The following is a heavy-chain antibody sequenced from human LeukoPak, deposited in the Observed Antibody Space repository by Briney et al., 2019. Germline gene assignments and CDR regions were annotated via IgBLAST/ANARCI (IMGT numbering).Heavy chain of an antibody. CDR1: GGSFSGYY. Sequence: SETLSLTCAVYGGSFSGYYWSWIRQPPGKGLEWIGEINHSGSTNYNPSLKSRVTISVDTSKNQFSLKLSSVTAADTAVYYCARAPHGELERRGSVDYWGQGTLVTVSS. V-gene: IGHV4-34*01. CDR2: INHSGST. CDR3: ARAPHGELERRGSVDY. J-gene: IGHJ4*02. D-gene: IGHD1-1*01.